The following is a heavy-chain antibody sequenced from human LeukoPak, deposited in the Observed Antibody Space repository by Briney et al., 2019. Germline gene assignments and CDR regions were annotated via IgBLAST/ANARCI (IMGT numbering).Heavy chain of an antibody. CDR2: INPNSGGT. CDR3: ARSRMVREVIIRPLEFDY. Sequence: ASVKVSCKASGYTFTGYYMHWVRQAPGQGLEWMGWINPNSGGTNYAQKFQGWVTMTRDTSISTAYMELSRLRSDDTAVYYCARSRMVREVIIRPLEFDYWGQGTLVTVSS. CDR1: GYTFTGYY. D-gene: IGHD3-10*01. J-gene: IGHJ4*02. V-gene: IGHV1-2*04.